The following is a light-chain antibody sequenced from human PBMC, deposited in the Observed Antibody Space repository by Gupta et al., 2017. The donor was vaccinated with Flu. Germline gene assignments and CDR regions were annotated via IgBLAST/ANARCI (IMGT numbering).Light chain of an antibody. CDR3: CSFGDSHV. J-gene: IGLJ1*01. CDR2: EVN. CDR1: SSDVGGYNY. V-gene: IGLV2-11*01. Sequence: QSALTQPRSVSGSPGQSVTISCTGTSSDVGGYNYVSWYQQHPGNAPKLIIYEVNNRPAGGPAGFSGATSGNTASLTISGRQAEDEDDYYCCSFGDSHVFGTGTKVTVL.